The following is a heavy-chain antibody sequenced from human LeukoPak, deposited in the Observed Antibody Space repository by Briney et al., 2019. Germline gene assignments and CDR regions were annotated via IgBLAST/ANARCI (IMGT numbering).Heavy chain of an antibody. D-gene: IGHD3/OR15-3a*01. CDR2: INPNSGGT. CDR1: GHTFTNYG. J-gene: IGHJ4*02. CDR3: ARVRWTGGAFDY. V-gene: IGHV1-2*02. Sequence: ASVKVSCKASGHTFTNYGITWVRQAPGQGLEWMGWINPNSGGTNYAQKFQGRVTMTRDTSISTAYMELSRLRSDDTAVYYCARVRWTGGAFDYWGQGTLVTVSS.